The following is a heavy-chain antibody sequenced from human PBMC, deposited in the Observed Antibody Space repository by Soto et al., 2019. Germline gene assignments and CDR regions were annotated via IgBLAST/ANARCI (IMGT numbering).Heavy chain of an antibody. CDR2: INPDGGST. J-gene: IGHJ4*02. CDR1: GYTFTSYY. D-gene: IGHD3-3*01. Sequence: QVQLVQSGAAVKKPGASVMLSCKASGYTFTSYYMHWVRQAPGQGLEWMGIINPDGGSTRYAQKFQGRVTMTRDTSTSTFYMELSSLRSEGTAVYYCAKAPRGGVIITTYSAHIDYWGQGTLVTVSS. CDR3: AKAPRGGVIITTYSAHIDY. V-gene: IGHV1-46*01.